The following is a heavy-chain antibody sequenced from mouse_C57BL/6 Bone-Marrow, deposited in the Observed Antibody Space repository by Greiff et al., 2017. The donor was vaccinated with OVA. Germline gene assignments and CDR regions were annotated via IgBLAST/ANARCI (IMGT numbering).Heavy chain of an antibody. CDR1: GYTFTDYE. CDR2: IDPETGGT. CDR3: TRGNSNYYALDY. Sequence: QVQLQQSGAELVRPGASVTLSCKASGYTFTDYEMHWVKQTPVHGLEWIGAIDPETGGTAYNQKFKGKAILTADKSSSTAYMELRGLTSEDSAVYYCTRGNSNYYALDYWGQGTTVTVSS. V-gene: IGHV1-15*01. J-gene: IGHJ4*01. D-gene: IGHD2-5*01.